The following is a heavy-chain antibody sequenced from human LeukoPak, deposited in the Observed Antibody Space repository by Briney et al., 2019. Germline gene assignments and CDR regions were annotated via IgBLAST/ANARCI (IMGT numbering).Heavy chain of an antibody. V-gene: IGHV4-30-2*01. Sequence: SETLSLTCAVSGGSISSGGYSWSWIRQPPGKGLEWIGYIYHSGSTYYNPSLKSRVTISVDTSKNQFSLKLSSVTAADTAVYYCARGLLYCSGGSCYSNYYYGMDVWGQGTTVTVSS. CDR2: IYHSGST. CDR3: ARGLLYCSGGSCYSNYYYGMDV. D-gene: IGHD2-15*01. J-gene: IGHJ6*02. CDR1: GGSISSGGYS.